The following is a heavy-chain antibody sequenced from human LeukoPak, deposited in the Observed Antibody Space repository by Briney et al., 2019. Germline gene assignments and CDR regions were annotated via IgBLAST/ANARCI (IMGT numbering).Heavy chain of an antibody. CDR2: IYHSGST. CDR1: GYSIGSGYY. D-gene: IGHD1-26*01. J-gene: IGHJ3*02. Sequence: SETLSLTXAVSGYSIGSGYYWGWIRQPPGKGLEWIGSIYHSGSTYYNPSLKSRVTISVDTSKNQFSLKLSSVTAADTAVYYCASGGGIAFDIWGQGTMVTVSS. CDR3: ASGGGIAFDI. V-gene: IGHV4-38-2*01.